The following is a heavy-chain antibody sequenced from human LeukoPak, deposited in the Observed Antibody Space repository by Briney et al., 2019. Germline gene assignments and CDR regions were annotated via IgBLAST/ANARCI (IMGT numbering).Heavy chain of an antibody. Sequence: SVKVSCKASGGTFSSYAISWVRQAPGQGLEWMGGIIPIFGTANYAQKFQGRVTITTDESTSTAYMELSSLRSEDTAVYYCATFPSDRYDPAGWGQGTLVTVSS. CDR1: GGTFSSYA. CDR2: IIPIFGTA. CDR3: ATFPSDRYDPAG. D-gene: IGHD3-16*01. J-gene: IGHJ4*02. V-gene: IGHV1-69*05.